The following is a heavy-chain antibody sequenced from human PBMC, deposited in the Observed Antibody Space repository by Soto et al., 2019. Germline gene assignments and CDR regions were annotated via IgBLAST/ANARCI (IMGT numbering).Heavy chain of an antibody. CDR1: GFTFSSYA. CDR2: ISSNGVTT. D-gene: IGHD6-13*01. J-gene: IGHJ4*02. Sequence: EVQLVESGGGLVQPGGSLRLSCAAAGFTFSSYAMYWVRQAPGKGLEYVSGISSNGVTTDYANSVKGRFTISRDNSKNTLYLQVGSLRAEDMAIYYCARAAELSPFHFDYWCQGTLVTVSS. CDR3: ARAAELSPFHFDY. V-gene: IGHV3-64*01.